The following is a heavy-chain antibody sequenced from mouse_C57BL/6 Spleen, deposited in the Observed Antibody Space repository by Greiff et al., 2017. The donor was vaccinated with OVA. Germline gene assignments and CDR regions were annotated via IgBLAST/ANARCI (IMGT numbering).Heavy chain of an antibody. D-gene: IGHD1-1*01. CDR1: GYTFTSYW. J-gene: IGHJ4*01. CDR2: IYPSDSET. V-gene: IGHV1-61*01. Sequence: QVQLKQPGAELVRPGSSVKLSCKASGYTFTSYWMDWVKQRPGQGLEWIGNIYPSDSETHYNQKFKDKATLTVDKSSSTAYMQLSSLTSEDSAVYYCARYGSSHYAMDYWGQGTSVTVSS. CDR3: ARYGSSHYAMDY.